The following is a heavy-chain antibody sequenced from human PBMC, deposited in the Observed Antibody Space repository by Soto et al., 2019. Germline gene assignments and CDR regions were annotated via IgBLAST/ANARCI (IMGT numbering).Heavy chain of an antibody. J-gene: IGHJ6*02. D-gene: IGHD2-2*01. Sequence: QVQLVQSGAEVKKPGSSVKVSCKASGGTFSSYAISWVRQAPGQGLEWMGGIIPIFGTANYAQKSQDRVTITADESTSTAYMELSSLRSEDTAVYYCARHVPAAGYDYGMDVWGQGTTVTVSS. CDR3: ARHVPAAGYDYGMDV. CDR1: GGTFSSYA. V-gene: IGHV1-69*12. CDR2: IIPIFGTA.